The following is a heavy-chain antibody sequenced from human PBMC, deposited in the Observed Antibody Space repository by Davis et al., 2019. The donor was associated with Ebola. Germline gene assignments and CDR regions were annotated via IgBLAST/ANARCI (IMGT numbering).Heavy chain of an antibody. CDR1: GGSISSYY. V-gene: IGHV4-34*01. CDR2: INHSGST. CDR3: ALDPGSWELLVPY. D-gene: IGHD1-26*01. J-gene: IGHJ4*02. Sequence: MPSETLSLTCTVSGGSISSYYWSWIRQPPGKGLEWIGEINHSGSTNYNLSLKSRVTISVDTSKNQFSLKLSSVTAADTAVYYCALDPGSWELLVPYWGQGTLVTVSS.